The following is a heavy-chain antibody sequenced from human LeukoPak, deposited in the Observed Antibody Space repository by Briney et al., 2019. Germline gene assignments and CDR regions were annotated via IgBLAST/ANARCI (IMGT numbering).Heavy chain of an antibody. CDR3: ARGTARPRNYYYYYMDV. V-gene: IGHV3-9*01. D-gene: IGHD6-6*01. J-gene: IGHJ6*03. CDR1: GFTFEDYA. CDR2: ISWNSGSI. Sequence: PGGSLRLSCAASGFTFEDYAMQWVRHAPGKGLEGVSGISWNSGSIGYADSVKGRFTISRDNAKNSLYLQMNGLRAEDTALYYCARGTARPRNYYYYYMDVWGKGTTVTVSS.